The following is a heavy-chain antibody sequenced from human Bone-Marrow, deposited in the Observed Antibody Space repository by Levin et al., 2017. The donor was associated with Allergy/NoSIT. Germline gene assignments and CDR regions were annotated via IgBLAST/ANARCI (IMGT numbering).Heavy chain of an antibody. CDR2: IYTGGTT. V-gene: IGHV4-4*07. Sequence: SETLSLTCNVSGGSITSHYWSWVRQSAGKGLEWIGRIYTGGTTNYNPSLKSRVTMSVDTSKNQFSLKLTSVTAAYTAMYYCVRVAGGIPSVEYYFDSWGQGAPVTVSS. D-gene: IGHD2/OR15-2a*01. CDR3: VRVAGGIPSVEYYFDS. CDR1: GGSITSHY. J-gene: IGHJ4*02.